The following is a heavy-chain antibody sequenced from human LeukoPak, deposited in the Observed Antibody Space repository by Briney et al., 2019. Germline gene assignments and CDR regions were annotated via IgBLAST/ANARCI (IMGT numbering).Heavy chain of an antibody. D-gene: IGHD3-16*01. CDR3: ARARRRWGGRHQDP. J-gene: IGHJ5*02. CDR2: IYHSGST. V-gene: IGHV4-4*02. Sequence: SEILSLTWAVTVSSISSSNGWSWVSQPPGKGLEWTGEIYHSGSTNYNPSLKSRVTISVDKSKNQFSLTLSSVTAADTAVYYCARARRRWGGRHQDPWGQGTLVTVSS. CDR1: VSSISSSNG.